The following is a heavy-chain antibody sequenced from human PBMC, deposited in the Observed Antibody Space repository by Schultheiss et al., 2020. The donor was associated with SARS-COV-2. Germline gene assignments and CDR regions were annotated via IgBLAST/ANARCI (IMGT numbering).Heavy chain of an antibody. Sequence: GGSLRLSCAASGFTFSTYSMNWVRQAPGKGLQWISYISTAAITIHYADSVKGRFTISRDDAKNSLSLQMNSLTDEDTAVYYCARDQEGYGLGSPFWGQGTLVTVSS. CDR2: ISTAAITI. CDR3: ARDQEGYGLGSPF. J-gene: IGHJ4*02. V-gene: IGHV3-48*02. D-gene: IGHD3-10*01. CDR1: GFTFSTYS.